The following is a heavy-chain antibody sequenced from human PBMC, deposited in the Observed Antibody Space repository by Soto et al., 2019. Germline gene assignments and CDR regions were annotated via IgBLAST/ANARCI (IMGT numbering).Heavy chain of an antibody. Sequence: QPGGSLRLSCVASGFNFDIYSMNWVRQAPGKGLEWVSYMTGDGRAIHYADSVKGRFTISRDNVKNSVFLQMNSLGGEDTAVYYCTRGVEYGFDFWGQGTMVTVSS. CDR3: TRGVEYGFDF. CDR1: GFNFDIYS. D-gene: IGHD3-3*01. CDR2: MTGDGRAI. J-gene: IGHJ3*01. V-gene: IGHV3-48*01.